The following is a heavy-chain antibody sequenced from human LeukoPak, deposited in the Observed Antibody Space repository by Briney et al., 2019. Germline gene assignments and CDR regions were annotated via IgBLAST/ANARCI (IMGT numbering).Heavy chain of an antibody. CDR2: ISGSAGST. CDR3: AKPPYYYDSSGYLHYFDY. V-gene: IGHV3-23*01. CDR1: GFTFSSYA. D-gene: IGHD3-22*01. J-gene: IGHJ4*02. Sequence: GGSLRLSCAASGFTFSSYAMSWVRQAPGKGLEWVSTISGSAGSTYYADSVKGRFTISRDNSRNTLYLQMNSLRAEDTAVYYCAKPPYYYDSSGYLHYFDYWGRGTLVTVSS.